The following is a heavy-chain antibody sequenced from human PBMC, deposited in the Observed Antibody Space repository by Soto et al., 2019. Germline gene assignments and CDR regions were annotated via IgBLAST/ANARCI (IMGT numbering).Heavy chain of an antibody. CDR1: GFTFSSYA. CDR2: ISSSSSSI. D-gene: IGHD6-6*01. J-gene: IGHJ6*02. V-gene: IGHV3-48*02. CDR3: ARPEYSSSSYGMDV. Sequence: GGSLRLSCAASGFTFSSYAMSWVRQAPGKGLEWVSYISSSSSSIYYADSVKGRFTISRDNAKNSLYLQMNSLRDEDTAVYYCARPEYSSSSYGMDVWGQGTTVTVSS.